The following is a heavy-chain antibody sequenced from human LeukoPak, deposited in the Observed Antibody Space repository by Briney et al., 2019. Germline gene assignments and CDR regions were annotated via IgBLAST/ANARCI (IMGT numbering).Heavy chain of an antibody. Sequence: GGSLRLSRAASGFTFSSYWMSWVRQAPGKGLEWVANIKQDGSEKYYVDSVKGRFTISRDNAKNSLYLQMNSLRAEDTAVYYCAQLTGYCDSSGYYTRYFDYWGQGTLVTVSS. CDR1: GFTFSSYW. CDR2: IKQDGSEK. CDR3: AQLTGYCDSSGYYTRYFDY. J-gene: IGHJ4*02. D-gene: IGHD3-22*01. V-gene: IGHV3-7*01.